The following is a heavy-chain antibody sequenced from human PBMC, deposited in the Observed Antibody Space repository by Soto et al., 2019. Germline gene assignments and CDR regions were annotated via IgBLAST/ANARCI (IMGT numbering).Heavy chain of an antibody. J-gene: IGHJ6*02. CDR1: GYTFTSYY. Sequence: GASVKVSCKASGYTFTSYYMHWVRQAPGQGLEWMGIINPSGGSTSYAQKFQGRVTITTDESTSTVYMELSSLRPEDTAVYYCAREGLVLVPTTVNSDYYYYDMDVWGQGTTVTVSS. CDR2: INPSGGST. CDR3: AREGLVLVPTTVNSDYYYYDMDV. V-gene: IGHV1-46*01. D-gene: IGHD4-17*01.